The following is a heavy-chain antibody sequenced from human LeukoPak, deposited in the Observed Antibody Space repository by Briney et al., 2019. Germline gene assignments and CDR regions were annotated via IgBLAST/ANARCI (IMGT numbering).Heavy chain of an antibody. CDR1: GFTFDDYA. J-gene: IGHJ3*02. D-gene: IGHD4-17*01. CDR3: AKVGSLLGTTVTTVAFDI. V-gene: IGHV3-9*01. Sequence: PGGSLRLSCAASGFTFDDYAMHWVRQAPGKGLEWVSGISWNSGSIGYAGSVKGRFTISRDNAKNSLYLQMNSLRAEDTALYYCAKVGSLLGTTVTTVAFDIWGQGTMVTVSS. CDR2: ISWNSGSI.